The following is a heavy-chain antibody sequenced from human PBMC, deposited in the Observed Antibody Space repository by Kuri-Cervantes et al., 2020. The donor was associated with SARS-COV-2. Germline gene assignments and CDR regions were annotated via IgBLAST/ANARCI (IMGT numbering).Heavy chain of an antibody. Sequence: SVKVSCKASGGTFSSYAISWVRQAPGQGLEWMGGIIPIFGTANYAQKFQGRVTITADESTSTAYMELSGLRSEDTAVYYCATGPAAIVGGWFDPWGQGTLVTVSS. CDR2: IIPIFGTA. D-gene: IGHD2-2*01. CDR3: ATGPAAIVGGWFDP. J-gene: IGHJ5*02. V-gene: IGHV1-69*13. CDR1: GGTFSSYA.